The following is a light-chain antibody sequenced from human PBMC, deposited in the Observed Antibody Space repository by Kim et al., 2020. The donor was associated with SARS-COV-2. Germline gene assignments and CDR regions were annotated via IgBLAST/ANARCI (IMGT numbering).Light chain of an antibody. CDR2: GKN. CDR3: NSRDSSGNRV. CDR1: SLRSYY. J-gene: IGLJ2*01. Sequence: SSELTQDPDVSVALGQTVRITCQGDSLRSYYASWYQQKPGQAPVLVIYGKNNRPSGIPDRFSGSSSGNTASLTITGAQAEDEADYYCNSRDSSGNRVFGGGTQLTVL. V-gene: IGLV3-19*01.